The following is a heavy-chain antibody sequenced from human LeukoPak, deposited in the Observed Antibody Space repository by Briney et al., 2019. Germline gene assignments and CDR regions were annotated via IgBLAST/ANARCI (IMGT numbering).Heavy chain of an antibody. J-gene: IGHJ4*02. D-gene: IGHD3-9*01. CDR2: MNPNSGNT. Sequence: ASVKVSCKASGYTFTSYDINWVRQATGQGLEWMGWMNPNSGNTGYAQKFQGRVTMTRNTSISTAYMELSSLRSEDTAVYYCARGQPASRYFDWFTSSGHSDYWGQGTLVTVSS. CDR3: ARGQPASRYFDWFTSSGHSDY. V-gene: IGHV1-8*01. CDR1: GYTFTSYD.